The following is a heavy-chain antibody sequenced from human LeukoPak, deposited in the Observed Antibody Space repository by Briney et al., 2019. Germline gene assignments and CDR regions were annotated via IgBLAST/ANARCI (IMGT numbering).Heavy chain of an antibody. Sequence: PGGSLRLSCAASGFTFDDYGMSWVRQAPGKGLEWVSGISWNSGSIGYADSVKGRFTISRDNAKNSLYLQMNSLRAEDTALYYCAKGLTMIVVVSLDAFDIWGQGTMVTVSS. D-gene: IGHD3-22*01. CDR1: GFTFDDYG. J-gene: IGHJ3*02. CDR2: ISWNSGSI. CDR3: AKGLTMIVVVSLDAFDI. V-gene: IGHV3-9*01.